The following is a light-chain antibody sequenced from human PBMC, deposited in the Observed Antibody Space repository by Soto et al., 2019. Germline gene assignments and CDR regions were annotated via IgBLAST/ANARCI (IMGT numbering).Light chain of an antibody. Sequence: EIVMTQSPATLSVSPGERATLSCRASQSISNKLAWIQQKPGQAPRLLIYDTSIRATDIPARFSGSGSGTEFTLTISSLQSEDFAVYYCQQYQKWPRTFGQGTKVEIK. J-gene: IGKJ1*01. CDR3: QQYQKWPRT. CDR1: QSISNK. CDR2: DTS. V-gene: IGKV3-15*01.